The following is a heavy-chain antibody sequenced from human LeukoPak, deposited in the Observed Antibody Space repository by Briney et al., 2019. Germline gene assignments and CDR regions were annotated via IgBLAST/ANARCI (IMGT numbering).Heavy chain of an antibody. CDR3: ARHSRGSPLDD. D-gene: IGHD1-14*01. CDR2: IRQDGSDK. Sequence: TGGSLRLSCAASGFTFNSYWMSWVRQAPEKGPEWLANIRQDGSDKQYVDSVKGRFTISRDNAKNSLYLQMNSLSAEDTAVYYCARHSRGSPLDDCGQGTLVTVSS. CDR1: GFTFNSYW. J-gene: IGHJ4*02. V-gene: IGHV3-7*01.